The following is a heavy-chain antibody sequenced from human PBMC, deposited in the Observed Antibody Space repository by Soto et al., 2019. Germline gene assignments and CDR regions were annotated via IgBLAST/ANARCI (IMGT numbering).Heavy chain of an antibody. V-gene: IGHV3-74*01. CDR1: GFTFSNYW. CDR2: IKSDGSST. J-gene: IGHJ6*02. CDR3: ARGNNGMDV. Sequence: EVQLVESGGGLVQPGGSLRLSCAASGFTFSNYWMHWVRQAPGKGLVWVSRIKSDGSSTNYADSVKGRFNSSSDNAKNTVYLQLNSMRGEDTAVDYCARGNNGMDVWGQGTTVTVSS.